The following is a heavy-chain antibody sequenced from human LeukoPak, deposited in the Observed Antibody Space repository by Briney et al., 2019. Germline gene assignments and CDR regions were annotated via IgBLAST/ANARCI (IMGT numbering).Heavy chain of an antibody. J-gene: IGHJ4*02. Sequence: TGGSLRLSCAASGFTFSDYYMIWIRQAPGKGLEWDSYISSSSSRTNYADSVKGRFTISRDNAKNSLYLQMYSLRAEDTAVYYCAKERRTGSGAALDYWGPGTLVTVSS. CDR1: GFTFSDYY. CDR2: ISSSSSRT. CDR3: AKERRTGSGAALDY. D-gene: IGHD6-19*01. V-gene: IGHV3-11*06.